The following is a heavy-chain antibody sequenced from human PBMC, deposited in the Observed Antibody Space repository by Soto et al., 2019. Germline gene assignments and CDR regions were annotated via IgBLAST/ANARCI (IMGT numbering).Heavy chain of an antibody. Sequence: EVQLLESGGDLVQPGGSLRLSCAASGFTFGSYAMIWVRQAPWKGLVWVSTISSSGDSAYYADSVKGRFTVSRDNSMNTLYMQMNSLRAEDTAVYYCAKSDTALSYGFDPWGQGTVVTVSS. D-gene: IGHD5-18*01. CDR1: GFTFGSYA. CDR3: AKSDTALSYGFDP. CDR2: ISSSGDSA. V-gene: IGHV3-23*01. J-gene: IGHJ5*02.